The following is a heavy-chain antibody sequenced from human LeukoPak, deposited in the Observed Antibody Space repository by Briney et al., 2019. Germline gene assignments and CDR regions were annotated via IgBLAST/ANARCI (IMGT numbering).Heavy chain of an antibody. D-gene: IGHD1-26*01. CDR1: GFTFSSYA. V-gene: IGHV3-30*02. Sequence: PGGSLRLSCAASGFTFSSYAMSWVRQAPGKGLEWVAVIWYDGSNKYYADSVKGRFTISRDNSKNTLYLQMNSLRAEDTAVYYCAKNAVGGSYYYWGQGTLVTVSS. CDR2: IWYDGSNK. CDR3: AKNAVGGSYYY. J-gene: IGHJ4*02.